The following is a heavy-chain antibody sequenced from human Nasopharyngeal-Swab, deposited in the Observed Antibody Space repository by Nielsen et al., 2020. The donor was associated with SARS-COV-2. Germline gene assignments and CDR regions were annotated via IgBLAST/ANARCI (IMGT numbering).Heavy chain of an antibody. CDR2: INHSGST. J-gene: IGHJ2*01. CDR3: ARDKLSTLYYDSSGYYLRYFDL. Sequence: SETLSLTCAVYGGSFSGYYWSWIRQPPGKGLEWIGEINHSGSTNYNPSLKSRVTISVDTSKNQFSLKLSSATAADTAVYYCARDKLSTLYYDSSGYYLRYFDLWGRGTLVTVSS. V-gene: IGHV4-34*01. CDR1: GGSFSGYY. D-gene: IGHD3-22*01.